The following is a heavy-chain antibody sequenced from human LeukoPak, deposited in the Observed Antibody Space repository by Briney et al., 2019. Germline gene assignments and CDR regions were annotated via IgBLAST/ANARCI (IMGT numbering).Heavy chain of an antibody. Sequence: GGSLRLSCAASGFTFSSYSMNWVRHAPGKGLEWVSYISSSSSYIYYADSVKGRFTISRDNAKNSLYLQMNSLRAEDTAVYYCAREGDGYNSPFDYWGQGTLVTVSS. D-gene: IGHD5-24*01. CDR3: AREGDGYNSPFDY. CDR2: ISSSSSYI. J-gene: IGHJ4*02. CDR1: GFTFSSYS. V-gene: IGHV3-21*01.